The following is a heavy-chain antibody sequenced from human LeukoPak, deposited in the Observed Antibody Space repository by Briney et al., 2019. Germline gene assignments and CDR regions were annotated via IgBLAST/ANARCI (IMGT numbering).Heavy chain of an antibody. CDR3: ARLGYCSSTSCSNWFDP. V-gene: IGHV4-59*08. CDR1: GGSISSYY. J-gene: IGHJ5*02. CDR2: IYYSGST. Sequence: SETLSLTCTVSGGSISSYYWSWIRQPPGKGREWIGYIYYSGSTNYNPSPKSRVTISVDTSKNQFSLKLSSVTAADTAVYYCARLGYCSSTSCSNWFDPWGQGTLVTVSS. D-gene: IGHD2-2*01.